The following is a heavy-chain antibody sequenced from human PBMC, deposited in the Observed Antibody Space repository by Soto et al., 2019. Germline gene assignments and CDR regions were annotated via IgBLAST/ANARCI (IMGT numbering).Heavy chain of an antibody. CDR3: ARLLRYFDWSPSGMDV. J-gene: IGHJ6*02. D-gene: IGHD3-9*01. V-gene: IGHV4-39*01. CDR2: VYFRGAA. CDR1: GTYIRESNYY. Sequence: SETLSLTCSVSGTYIRESNYYWGWIRQPPGKGLEWIGSVYFRGAAYYNPSLKSRITISVDTSRNNFSLKLSSVTAADTAVYYCARLLRYFDWSPSGMDVWGQGTTVTVSS.